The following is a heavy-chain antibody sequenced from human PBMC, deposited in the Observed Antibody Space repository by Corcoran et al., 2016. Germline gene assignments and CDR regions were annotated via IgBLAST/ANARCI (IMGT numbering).Heavy chain of an antibody. D-gene: IGHD2-2*02. CDR1: GGSISSYY. CDR2: IYTSGST. CDR3: ARDGVVVPAAIRPTRYYGMDV. J-gene: IGHJ6*02. V-gene: IGHV4-4*07. Sequence: QVQLQESGPGLVKPSETLSLTCTVSGGSISSYYWSWIRQPAGKGLEWIGRIYTSGSTNYNPSLKSRVTMSVDTSKNQFSLKLSSVTAADTAVYYCARDGVVVPAAIRPTRYYGMDVWGQGTTDTVSS.